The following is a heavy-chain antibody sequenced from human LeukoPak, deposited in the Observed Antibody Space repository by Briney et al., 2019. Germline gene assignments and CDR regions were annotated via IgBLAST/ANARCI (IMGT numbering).Heavy chain of an antibody. Sequence: PGGSLRLSCAASGFTVSRNYMNWVRQAPGKGLEWVSIIHSVGTTYYADSVKGRCTISRDYSKNTLYLQMNSLRVEGTAVYYCARSTRALVPTADDAFDIWGQGTMVTVSS. J-gene: IGHJ3*02. CDR2: IHSVGTT. CDR1: GFTVSRNY. V-gene: IGHV3-66*02. CDR3: ARSTRALVPTADDAFDI. D-gene: IGHD2-2*01.